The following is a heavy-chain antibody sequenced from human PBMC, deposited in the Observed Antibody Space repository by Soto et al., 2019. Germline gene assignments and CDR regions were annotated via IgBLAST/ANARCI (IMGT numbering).Heavy chain of an antibody. J-gene: IGHJ4*02. CDR2: IYHTGRST. D-gene: IGHD3-22*01. V-gene: IGHV4-30-2*01. Sequence: LSLTCTVSGGSVSSGGYSWSWIRQPPGKGLEWIGYIYHTGRSTYYNPSLKSRIAISVDRSKNQFSLKLSSVTAADTAVYYCATGDGYFVYYFDYWGPGTLVTVSS. CDR3: ATGDGYFVYYFDY. CDR1: GGSVSSGGYS.